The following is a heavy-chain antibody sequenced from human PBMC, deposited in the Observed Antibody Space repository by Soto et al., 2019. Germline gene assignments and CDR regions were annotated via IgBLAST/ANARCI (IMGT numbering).Heavy chain of an antibody. D-gene: IGHD1-20*01. J-gene: IGHJ6*02. V-gene: IGHV1-18*01. CDR3: ARDRGITGKPYYYYYGMDV. Sequence: ASVKVSCKASGYTFTSYGISWVRQAPGQGLEWMGWISAYNGNTNYAQKLQGRVTMTTDTSTSTAYMELRSLRSDDTAVYYCARDRGITGKPYYYYYGMDVWGQGTTVTVSS. CDR1: GYTFTSYG. CDR2: ISAYNGNT.